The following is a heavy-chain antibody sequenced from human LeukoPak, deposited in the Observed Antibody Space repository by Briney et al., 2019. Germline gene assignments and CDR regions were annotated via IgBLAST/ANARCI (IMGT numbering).Heavy chain of an antibody. CDR1: GFTFSSYE. J-gene: IGHJ3*02. CDR2: ISSSGSTI. CDR3: ARSMAYFDWLLSSYAFDI. D-gene: IGHD3-9*01. V-gene: IGHV3-48*03. Sequence: GGSLRLSCAASGFTFSSYEMNWVRQAPGKGLEWVSYISSSGSTIYYADSVKGRFTISRDNAKNSLYLQMNSLRAEDTAVYYCARSMAYFDWLLSSYAFDIWGQGTMVTVSS.